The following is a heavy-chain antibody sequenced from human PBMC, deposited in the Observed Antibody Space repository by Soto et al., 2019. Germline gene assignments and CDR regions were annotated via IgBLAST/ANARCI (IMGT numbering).Heavy chain of an antibody. D-gene: IGHD2-15*01. CDR2: VSIGGST. CDR1: GFTFSSYA. J-gene: IGHJ4*02. CDR3: AKRRGAGGHFDY. V-gene: IGHV3-23*01. Sequence: DVQLLESGGGLVQPEGSLRLSCAASGFTFSSYAMGWVPQGPGKGLEWVAVVSIGGSTHYADSGRGRFTIARDNSKITLSLQLNSLPAEDTAVYFCAKRRGAGGHFDYWGQGALVTVSS.